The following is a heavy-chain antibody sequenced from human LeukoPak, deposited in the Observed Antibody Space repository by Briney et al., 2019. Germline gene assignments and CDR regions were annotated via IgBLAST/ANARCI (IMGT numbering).Heavy chain of an antibody. CDR1: GFSLSSDA. J-gene: IGHJ4*01. D-gene: IGHD1-26*01. CDR2: IGGSGDAT. CDR3: ARDSGSYLQPTDF. V-gene: IGHV3-23*01. Sequence: PGGFLRLSCAASGFSLSSDAMSWVRQAPGKGLEWVSSIGGSGDATYYADSVKGRFSVSRDNSKNTLYLQMNSLRADDTALYHCARDSGSYLQPTDFWGHGTLVTVSS.